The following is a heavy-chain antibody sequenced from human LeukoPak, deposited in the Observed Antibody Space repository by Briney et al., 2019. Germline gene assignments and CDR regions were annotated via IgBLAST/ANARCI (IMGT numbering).Heavy chain of an antibody. CDR1: GGSISSGGYY. CDR3: ARVSVYCSSTSCYTRGINNWFDP. D-gene: IGHD2-2*02. V-gene: IGHV4-31*11. Sequence: TLSLTCAVSGGSISSGGYYWSWIRQHPGKGLEWIGYIYYSGSTYYNPSLKSRVTISVDTSKNQFSLKLSSVTAADTAVYYCARVSVYCSSTSCYTRGINNWFDPWGQGTLVTVSS. CDR2: IYYSGST. J-gene: IGHJ5*02.